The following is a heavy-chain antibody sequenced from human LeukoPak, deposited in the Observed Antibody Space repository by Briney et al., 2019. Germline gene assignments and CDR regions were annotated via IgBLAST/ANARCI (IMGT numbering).Heavy chain of an antibody. J-gene: IGHJ3*02. CDR1: GFTFSTYW. D-gene: IGHD3-22*01. CDR2: ISFDGSNK. CDR3: ARDADYYDSSGYYWGAFDI. V-gene: IGHV3-30*03. Sequence: GGSLRLSCAASGFTFSTYWMSWVRQAPGKGLEWVAVISFDGSNKYYADSVKGRFTISRDNSKNTLYLQMNSLRAEDTAVYYCARDADYYDSSGYYWGAFDIWGQGTMVTVSS.